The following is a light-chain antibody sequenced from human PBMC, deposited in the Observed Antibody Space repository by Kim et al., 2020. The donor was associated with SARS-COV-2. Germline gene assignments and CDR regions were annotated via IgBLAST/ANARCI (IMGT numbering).Light chain of an antibody. Sequence: EIVLTQSPGSLSLSPGERATLSCRASQSVTSSYVAWYQHKPGQAPRLLIYGASSRATGIPDRVSGSGSGTDFTLTISRLEPEDFAVYYCQQFGPSPITFGQGTRLEI. V-gene: IGKV3-20*01. CDR2: GAS. CDR1: QSVTSSY. CDR3: QQFGPSPIT. J-gene: IGKJ5*01.